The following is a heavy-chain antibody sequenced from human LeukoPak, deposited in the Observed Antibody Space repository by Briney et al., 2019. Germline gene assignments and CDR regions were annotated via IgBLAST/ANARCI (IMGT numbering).Heavy chain of an antibody. Sequence: SETLSLTCAVSGGSISSSNWWSWVLQPPGKGLEWIGEIYHSGSTNYNPSLKSRVTISVDKSKNQFSLKLSSVTAADTAVYYCARKDYDSGQFDSWGQGTLVTVSS. CDR2: IYHSGST. D-gene: IGHD3-22*01. CDR3: ARKDYDSGQFDS. V-gene: IGHV4-4*02. J-gene: IGHJ4*02. CDR1: GGSISSSNW.